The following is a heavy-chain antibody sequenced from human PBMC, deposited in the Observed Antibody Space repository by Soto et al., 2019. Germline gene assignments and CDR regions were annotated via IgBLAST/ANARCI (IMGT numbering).Heavy chain of an antibody. CDR2: ISHDGSPK. CDR1: GFTFSSYG. CDR3: AKPVQRSGYYYDYWYFDV. Sequence: QVQLVESGGGVVQPGRSLRLSCAASGFTFSSYGMHWVRQAPGKRLEWVAVISHDGSPKYYVDSVKGRFTISKDNSKNTLHLQMNSLRPEDTALYYFAKPVQRSGYYYDYWYFDVWGRGTLVTVSS. D-gene: IGHD3-22*01. V-gene: IGHV3-30*18. J-gene: IGHJ2*01.